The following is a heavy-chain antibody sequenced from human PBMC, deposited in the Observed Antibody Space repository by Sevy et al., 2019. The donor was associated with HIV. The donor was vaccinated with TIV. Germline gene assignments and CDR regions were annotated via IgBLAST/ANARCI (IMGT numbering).Heavy chain of an antibody. J-gene: IGHJ4*02. CDR1: GFTFDDYA. D-gene: IGHD3-3*01. CDR2: ISWDGGST. V-gene: IGHV3-43D*04. CDR3: AKDSHPFDFWSGYSDGYFDY. Sequence: GGSLRLSCAASGFTFDDYAMHWVRQAPGKGLEWVSLISWDGGSTYYADSVKGRFTISRDKSKNSLYLQMNSLRAEDTALYYGAKDSHPFDFWSGYSDGYFDYWGQGTLVTVSS.